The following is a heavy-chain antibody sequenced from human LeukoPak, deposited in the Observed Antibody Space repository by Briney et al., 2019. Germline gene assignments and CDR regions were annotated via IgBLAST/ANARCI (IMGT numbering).Heavy chain of an antibody. V-gene: IGHV3-30-3*01. CDR3: ARGSPLAVAENWFDP. CDR1: GFTFSSYA. D-gene: IGHD6-19*01. J-gene: IGHJ5*02. Sequence: GGSLRLSCAASGFTFSSYAMHWVRQAPGKGLEWVAVISYDGSNKYYADSVKGRFTISRDNAKNSLYLQMNSLRAEDTAMYYCARGSPLAVAENWFDPWGQGTLVTVSS. CDR2: ISYDGSNK.